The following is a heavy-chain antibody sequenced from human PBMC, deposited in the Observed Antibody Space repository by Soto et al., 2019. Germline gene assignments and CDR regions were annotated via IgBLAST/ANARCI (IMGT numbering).Heavy chain of an antibody. D-gene: IGHD3-10*01. J-gene: IGHJ4*02. CDR3: ATSGDHYFDY. CDR1: GGSISSSSYY. CDR2: IYYSGST. Sequence: PSETLSLTCTVSGGSISSSSYYWCGIRQPPGKGLEWIGSIYYSGSTYYNPSLKSRVTISVDTSKNQFSLKLSSVTAADTAVYYCATSGDHYFDYWGQGTLVTVSS. V-gene: IGHV4-39*01.